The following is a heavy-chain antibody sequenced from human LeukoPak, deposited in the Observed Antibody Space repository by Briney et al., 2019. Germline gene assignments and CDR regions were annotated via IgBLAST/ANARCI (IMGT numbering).Heavy chain of an antibody. V-gene: IGHV4-59*08. CDR3: ARRGYYDGSGFNFFDS. Sequence: PSETLSLTCTVSGGSINGYFWSWIRQPPGKGLEWIGYIDYSGSTNYSPYLKSPVTISVDTFKNQFSLRLSSVTAADTGVYYCARRGYYDGSGFNFFDSWGQGILVTVSS. D-gene: IGHD3-22*01. CDR1: GGSINGYF. J-gene: IGHJ4*02. CDR2: IDYSGST.